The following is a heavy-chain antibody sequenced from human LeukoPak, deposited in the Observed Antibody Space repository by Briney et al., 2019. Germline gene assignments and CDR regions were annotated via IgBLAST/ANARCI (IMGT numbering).Heavy chain of an antibody. Sequence: PGGSLRLSCAASGFTFSSYAMSWVRQAPGEGLEWVSAISGSGGSTYYADSVKGRFTISRDNSKNTLYLQMNSLRAEDTAVYYCAKVPIFGVAPYYFDYWGQGTLVTVSS. CDR3: AKVPIFGVAPYYFDY. CDR1: GFTFSSYA. V-gene: IGHV3-23*01. J-gene: IGHJ4*02. D-gene: IGHD3-3*01. CDR2: ISGSGGST.